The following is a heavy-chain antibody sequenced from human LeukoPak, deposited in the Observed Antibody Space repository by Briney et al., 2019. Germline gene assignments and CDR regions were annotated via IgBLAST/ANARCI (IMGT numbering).Heavy chain of an antibody. CDR2: IYYSGST. CDR3: ARRARSSGYYYFDY. D-gene: IGHD3-22*01. J-gene: IGHJ4*02. Sequence: PSETLSLTRTVSGGSISSYFWSWLRQPPGKGREWIGYIYYSGSTNYNPSLKRRVTISVDTSKNQFSLKLSSVTAADTAVYYCARRARSSGYYYFDYWGQGTLVTVSS. CDR1: GGSISSYF. V-gene: IGHV4-59*01.